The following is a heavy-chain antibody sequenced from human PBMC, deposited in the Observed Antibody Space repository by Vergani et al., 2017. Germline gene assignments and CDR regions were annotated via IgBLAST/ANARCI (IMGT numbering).Heavy chain of an antibody. CDR1: GFTFSSYG. V-gene: IGHV3-30*02. J-gene: IGHJ6*02. D-gene: IGHD5-12*01. CDR3: AKALYSGYESGYYGMDV. CDR2: MRYDGSNE. Sequence: QVQLVESGGGVVQPGGSLRLSCAASGFTFSSYGMDWVRQAPGKGLEWVAFMRYDGSNEYYADSVKGRFTISRDNSKNTLYLQMNSLRAEDTAVYYCAKALYSGYESGYYGMDVWGQGTTVTVSS.